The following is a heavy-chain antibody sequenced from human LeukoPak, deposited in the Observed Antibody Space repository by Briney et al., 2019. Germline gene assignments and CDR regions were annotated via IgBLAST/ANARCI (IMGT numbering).Heavy chain of an antibody. CDR1: GDTFTSNG. V-gene: IGHV1-18*01. CDR2: ISVYNGDA. D-gene: IGHD2-2*01. J-gene: IGHJ4*02. CDR3: ARVGGGGYCSSTSCHLLF. Sequence: ASVKVSCKASGDTFTSNGMTWVRQAPGQGLEWMGWISVYNGDANYAQKLQGRVTMTTDTSRSTAYMELRSLRSDGTAVYYCARVGGGGYCSSTSCHLLFWGQGTLVTVSS.